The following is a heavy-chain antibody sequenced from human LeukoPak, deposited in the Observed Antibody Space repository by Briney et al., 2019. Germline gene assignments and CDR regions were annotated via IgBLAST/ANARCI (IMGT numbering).Heavy chain of an antibody. CDR3: ARVDYVWGSYRPFDY. V-gene: IGHV1-18*01. CDR2: ISAYNGNT. Sequence: GASVKVSCKASGYTFTSYGISWVRQAPGQGLEWMGWISAYNGNTNYAQKLQGRVTMTTDTSTSTAYMELRSLRSDDTAVYYCARVDYVWGSYRPFDYWGQGTLVTASS. CDR1: GYTFTSYG. J-gene: IGHJ4*02. D-gene: IGHD3-16*02.